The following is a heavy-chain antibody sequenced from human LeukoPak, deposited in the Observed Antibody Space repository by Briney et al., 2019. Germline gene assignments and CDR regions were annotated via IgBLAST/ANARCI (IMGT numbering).Heavy chain of an antibody. CDR3: ARDTALYGSGSNLDY. D-gene: IGHD3-10*01. CDR2: IYNSGST. CDR1: GGSISSGSYY. V-gene: IGHV4-61*02. Sequence: SQTLSLTCTVSGGSISSGSYYWSWLRQPAGTGLEWIGRIYNSGSTNYNPSLESRVTISVDTSKNQFSLKLSSVTAADTAVYYCARDTALYGSGSNLDYWGQGTLVTVSS. J-gene: IGHJ4*02.